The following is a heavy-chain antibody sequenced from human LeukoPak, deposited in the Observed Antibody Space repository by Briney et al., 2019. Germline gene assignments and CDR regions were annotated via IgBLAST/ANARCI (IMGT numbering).Heavy chain of an antibody. CDR3: ARYYYDSSGYYYAHYYYYYYMDV. D-gene: IGHD3-22*01. Sequence: PEGSLRLSCAASGFTFDDYGMSWVRQAPGKGLEWVSGINWNGGSTGYADSVKGRFTISRDNAKNSLYLQMNSLRAEDTALYYCARYYYDSSGYYYAHYYYYYYMDVWGKGTTVTVSS. V-gene: IGHV3-20*04. J-gene: IGHJ6*03. CDR1: GFTFDDYG. CDR2: INWNGGST.